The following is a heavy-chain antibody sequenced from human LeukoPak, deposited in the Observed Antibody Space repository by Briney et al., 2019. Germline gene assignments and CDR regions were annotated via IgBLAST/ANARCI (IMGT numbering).Heavy chain of an antibody. V-gene: IGHV3-23*01. CDR2: ISGSGGST. D-gene: IGHD3-22*01. Sequence: GGSLRLSCAASGFTFSSYAMSWVRQAPGKGLEWVSAISGSGGSTYYADSVKGRFTISRDNSKNTLYLQMNSLRAEDTAVYYCAKSPSLYYYDSSGYAGYWGQGTLVTVSS. CDR1: GFTFSSYA. J-gene: IGHJ4*02. CDR3: AKSPSLYYYDSSGYAGY.